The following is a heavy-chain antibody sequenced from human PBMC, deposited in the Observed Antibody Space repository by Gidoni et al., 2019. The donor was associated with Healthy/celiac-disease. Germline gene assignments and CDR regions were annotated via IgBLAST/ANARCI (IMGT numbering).Heavy chain of an antibody. J-gene: IGHJ4*02. CDR3: ARGDRGYFDY. CDR2: ISYDGSNK. CDR1: GFTFSSYA. Sequence: GESGGGVVQPWSSLRLSCAASGFTFSSYAMHWVRQAPGKGLECVAVISYDGSNKYYADSVKGRFTISRDNSKNTLYLQMNSLRAEDTAVYYCARGDRGYFDYWGQGTLVTVSS. V-gene: IGHV3-30-3*01.